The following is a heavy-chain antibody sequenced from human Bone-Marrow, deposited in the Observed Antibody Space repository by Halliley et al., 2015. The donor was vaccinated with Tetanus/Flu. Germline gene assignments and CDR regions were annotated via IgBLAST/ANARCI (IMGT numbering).Heavy chain of an antibody. CDR1: GVAVSSNY. CDR3: ARVGFLDHYFCYGMDV. CDR2: IYSDGST. D-gene: IGHD3-3*01. V-gene: IGHV3-53*01. J-gene: IGHJ6*02. Sequence: SLRLSCAASGVAVSSNYMTWVRQAPGKGLEWVSIIYSDGSTYSADSVKGRFTISRDNSKNTLYLQMNSLRGEDTAVYYCARVGFLDHYFCYGMDVWGQGTTVTVSS.